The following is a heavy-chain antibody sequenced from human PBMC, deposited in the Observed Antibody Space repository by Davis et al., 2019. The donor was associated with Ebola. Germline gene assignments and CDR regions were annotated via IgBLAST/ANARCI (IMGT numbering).Heavy chain of an antibody. CDR1: GGSFSGYY. CDR3: ARGYCSSTSCYRGGYYYYGMDV. D-gene: IGHD2-2*02. CDR2: INHSGST. J-gene: IGHJ6*02. V-gene: IGHV4-34*01. Sequence: SETLSLTCAVYGGSFSGYYRSWIRQPPGKGLEWIGEINHSGSTNYNPSLKSRVTISVDTSKNQFSLKLSSVTAADTAVYYCARGYCSSTSCYRGGYYYYGMDVWGQGTTVTVSS.